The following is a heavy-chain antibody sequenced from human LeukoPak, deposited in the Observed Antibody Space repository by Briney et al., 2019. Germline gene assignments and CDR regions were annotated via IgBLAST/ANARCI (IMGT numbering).Heavy chain of an antibody. J-gene: IGHJ3*02. D-gene: IGHD3-22*01. CDR3: AREGYYDSSGYDPPEFAFDI. V-gene: IGHV4-39*07. CDR2: IYYSGST. Sequence: PSETLSLTCTVSGGSISSSSYYWGWIRQPPGKGLEWIGSIYYSGSTYYNPSLKSRVTISVDKSKNQFSLKLSSATAADTAVYYCAREGYYDSSGYDPPEFAFDIWGQGTMVTVSS. CDR1: GGSISSSSYY.